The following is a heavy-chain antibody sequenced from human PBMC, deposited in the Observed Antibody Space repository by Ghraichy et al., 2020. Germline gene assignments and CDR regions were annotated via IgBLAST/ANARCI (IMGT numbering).Heavy chain of an antibody. CDR2: IIPIFGTA. CDR3: ARAKRPPGIAAAGTGPPGWYYYYYMDV. Sequence: SVKVSCKASGGTFSSYAISWVRQAPGQGLEWMGGIIPIFGTANYAQKFQGRVTITADESTSTAYMELSSLRSEDTAVYYCARAKRPPGIAAAGTGPPGWYYYYYMDVWGKGTTVTVSS. J-gene: IGHJ6*03. D-gene: IGHD6-13*01. V-gene: IGHV1-69*13. CDR1: GGTFSSYA.